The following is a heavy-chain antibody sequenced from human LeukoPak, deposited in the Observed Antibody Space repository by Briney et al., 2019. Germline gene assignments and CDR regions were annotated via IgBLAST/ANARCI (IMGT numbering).Heavy chain of an antibody. J-gene: IGHJ3*02. CDR1: GYTFTGYY. CDR2: INPNSGGT. CDR3: ATDSSLGDAFDI. Sequence: ASVKVSCKASGYTFTGYYMHWVRQAPGQGFEWMGWINPNSGGTNYAQKFQGRVTMTEDTSTDTAYMELSSLRSEDTAVYYCATDSSLGDAFDIWGQGTMVTVSS. V-gene: IGHV1-2*02.